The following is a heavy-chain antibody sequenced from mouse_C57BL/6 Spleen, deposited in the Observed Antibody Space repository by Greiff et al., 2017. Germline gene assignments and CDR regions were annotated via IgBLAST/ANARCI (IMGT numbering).Heavy chain of an antibody. CDR1: GYSFTDYN. J-gene: IGHJ4*01. D-gene: IGHD1-1*01. CDR3: AREGYYYGSSYGAMDY. Sequence: EVKLMESGPELVKPGASVKISCKASGYSFTDYNMNWVKQSNGKSLEWIGVINPNYGTTSYNQKFKGKATLTVDQSSSTAYMQLNSLTSEDSAVYYGAREGYYYGSSYGAMDYWGQGTSVTVSS. V-gene: IGHV1-39*01. CDR2: INPNYGTT.